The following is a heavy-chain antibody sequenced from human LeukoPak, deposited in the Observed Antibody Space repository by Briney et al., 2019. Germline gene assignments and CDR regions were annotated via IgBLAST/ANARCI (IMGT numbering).Heavy chain of an antibody. D-gene: IGHD3-3*01. J-gene: IGHJ3*02. CDR2: ISGSGGST. CDR1: GFTFSSYA. CDR3: AKRAEIFGVVDDAFDI. Sequence: GGSLTLSCAASGFTFSSYAMSWVRQAPGKGLEWVSAISGSGGSTYYADSVKGRFTISRDNSKDTLYLQMNSLRAEDTAVYYCAKRAEIFGVVDDAFDIWGQGTMVTVSS. V-gene: IGHV3-23*01.